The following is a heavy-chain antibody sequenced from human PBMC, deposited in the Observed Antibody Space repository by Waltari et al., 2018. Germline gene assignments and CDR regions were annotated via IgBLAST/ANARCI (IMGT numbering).Heavy chain of an antibody. CDR1: GYSISSGYY. Sequence: QVQLQESGPGLVKPSETLSLTCAVSGYSISSGYYWGWIRQPPGQGLEWIGGIYHSGSTYSNPSLKSRVTIAVDTSKNQFSLKLSSVTAADTAVYYCASRTSGYANDYWGQGTLVTVSS. CDR2: IYHSGST. D-gene: IGHD5-12*01. V-gene: IGHV4-38-2*01. CDR3: ASRTSGYANDY. J-gene: IGHJ4*02.